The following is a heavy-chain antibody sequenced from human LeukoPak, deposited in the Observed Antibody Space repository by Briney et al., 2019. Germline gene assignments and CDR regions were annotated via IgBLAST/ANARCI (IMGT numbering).Heavy chain of an antibody. V-gene: IGHV4-30-4*08. D-gene: IGHD4-11*01. CDR1: GDSINSGENY. CDR3: ARDPGDTVTTLGWYFDL. CDR2: IYHSGTT. Sequence: SQTLSLTCTVSGDSINSGENYWSWIRQPPGKGLEWIGHIYHSGTTYYNPSVKSRMTISVDTSKNQFSLNLRSVTAVDTAVYYCARDPGDTVTTLGWYFDLWGRGTLVTVSS. J-gene: IGHJ2*01.